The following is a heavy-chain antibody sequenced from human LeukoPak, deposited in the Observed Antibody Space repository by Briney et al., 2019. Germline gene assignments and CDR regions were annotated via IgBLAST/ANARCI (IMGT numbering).Heavy chain of an antibody. Sequence: PGGSLRLSCAASGFTVSSNYMSWVRQAPGKGLEWVSVIYSGGSTYYADSVKGRFTISRDNSKNTLYLQMNSLRAEDTAVYYCIKRYYYDSSGYQEDAFDIWGQGTMVTVSS. J-gene: IGHJ3*02. V-gene: IGHV3-66*01. D-gene: IGHD3-22*01. CDR1: GFTVSSNY. CDR3: IKRYYYDSSGYQEDAFDI. CDR2: IYSGGST.